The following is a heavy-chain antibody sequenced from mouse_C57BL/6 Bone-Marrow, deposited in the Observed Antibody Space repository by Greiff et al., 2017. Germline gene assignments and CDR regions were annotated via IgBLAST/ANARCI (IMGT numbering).Heavy chain of an antibody. V-gene: IGHV5-6*01. Sequence: EVQGVESGGDLVKPGGSLKLSCAASGFTFSSYGMSWVRQTPDKRLEWVATISSGGSYTYYPDSVKGRFTISRDNAKNTLYLQMSSLKSEDTAMYYCARHLVGCAYWGQGTLVTVSA. D-gene: IGHD1-3*01. J-gene: IGHJ3*01. CDR3: ARHLVGCAY. CDR1: GFTFSSYG. CDR2: ISSGGSYT.